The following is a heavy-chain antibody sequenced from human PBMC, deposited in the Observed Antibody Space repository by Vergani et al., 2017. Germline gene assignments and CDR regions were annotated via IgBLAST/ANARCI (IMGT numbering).Heavy chain of an antibody. Sequence: QVQLVESGGGVVQPGRSLRLSCAASGFTFSSYAMHWVRQAPGKGLEWVAVISYDGSNKYYADSVKGRFTISRDNSKNTLYLQMNSLRAEDTAVYYCARERVTCSSTSCYASYYYYGMDVWGQGTTVTVSS. J-gene: IGHJ6*02. CDR2: ISYDGSNK. CDR1: GFTFSSYA. D-gene: IGHD2-2*01. V-gene: IGHV3-30-3*01. CDR3: ARERVTCSSTSCYASYYYYGMDV.